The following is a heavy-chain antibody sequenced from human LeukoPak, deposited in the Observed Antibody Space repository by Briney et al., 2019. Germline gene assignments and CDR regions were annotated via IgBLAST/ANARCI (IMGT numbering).Heavy chain of an antibody. CDR1: GFTFSSYS. CDR2: IKQDGSEK. Sequence: GGSLRLSCAASGFTFSSYSMSWVRQAPGKGLEWVANIKQDGSEKYYVDSVKGRFTISRDNAKNSLYLQMNSLRAEDTAVYYCARDPYSSELVIDFQPIDYWGQGTLVTVSS. V-gene: IGHV3-7*01. CDR3: ARDPYSSELVIDFQPIDY. J-gene: IGHJ4*02. D-gene: IGHD6-25*01.